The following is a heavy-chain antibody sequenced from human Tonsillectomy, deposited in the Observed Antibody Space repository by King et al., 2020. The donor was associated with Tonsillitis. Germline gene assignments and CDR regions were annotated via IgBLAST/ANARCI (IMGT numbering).Heavy chain of an antibody. CDR1: GGSISSYY. J-gene: IGHJ2*01. CDR2: SYYSGST. V-gene: IGHV4-59*01. Sequence: QLQESGPGLVKPSETLSLTCTVSGGSISSYYWSWIRQPPGKGLEWIGYSYYSGSTNYNPSLKSRVTISVDTAKNQFSLKLSSVTAADTAVYYCARRGCSSTSCYAGWYFDLWGRGTLVTVSS. CDR3: ARRGCSSTSCYAGWYFDL. D-gene: IGHD2-2*01.